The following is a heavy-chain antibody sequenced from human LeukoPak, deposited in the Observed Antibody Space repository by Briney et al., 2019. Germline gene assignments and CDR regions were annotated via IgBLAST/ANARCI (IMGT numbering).Heavy chain of an antibody. CDR3: AKGTGLKFYGSGSYFGY. J-gene: IGHJ4*02. CDR2: ISYDGSNK. D-gene: IGHD3-10*01. V-gene: IGHV3-30*18. Sequence: PGGSLRLSCAASGFTFSSYGMHWVRQAPGKGLEWVAVISYDGSNKYYADSVKGRFTISRDNSKNTLYLQMNSLRAEDTAVYYCAKGTGLKFYGSGSYFGYWGQGTLVTVSS. CDR1: GFTFSSYG.